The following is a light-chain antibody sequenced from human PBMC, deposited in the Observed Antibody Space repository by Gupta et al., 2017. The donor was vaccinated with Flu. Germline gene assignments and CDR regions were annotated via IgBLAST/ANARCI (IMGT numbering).Light chain of an antibody. CDR3: SSYTSSSTLV. V-gene: IGLV2-14*01. CDR1: SSDVGGYNY. Sequence: QSALTQPASVSGSTGQSITIPCTGASSDVGGYNYVSWYQQHPGKAPKLLIYEVSNRPSGVSNRFSGSKSGNTASLTISGLQAEDEADYYCSSYTSSSTLVFGGGTKLTVL. J-gene: IGLJ2*01. CDR2: EVS.